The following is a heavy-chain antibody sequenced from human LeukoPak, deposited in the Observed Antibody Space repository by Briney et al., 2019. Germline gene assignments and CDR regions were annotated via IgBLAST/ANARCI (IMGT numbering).Heavy chain of an antibody. V-gene: IGHV4-61*02. CDR1: GGSVSSGSYY. D-gene: IGHD2-15*01. CDR2: IYTSGNT. Sequence: PSETLSLTCTVSGGSVSSGSYYWSWIRQPAGKGLEWIGRIYTSGNTNYNPSLKSRVTISVDTSKNQFSLKLSSVTAADTAVYYCARGYCSGGSCYHFYFDYWGQGTLVTVSS. J-gene: IGHJ4*02. CDR3: ARGYCSGGSCYHFYFDY.